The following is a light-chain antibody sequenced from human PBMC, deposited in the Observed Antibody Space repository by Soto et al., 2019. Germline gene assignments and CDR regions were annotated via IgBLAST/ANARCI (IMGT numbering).Light chain of an antibody. J-gene: IGLJ2*01. V-gene: IGLV3-21*02. CDR3: QVWDSSSDHVV. CDR1: NIRSKS. CDR2: DDS. Sequence: SYELTQPPSVSVAPGQTARITCGGNNIRSKSVHWYQQKPGQAPVLVVYDDSDRPSGIPERFSGSNSGNTATLTISRVEAGDEADYYCQVWDSSSDHVVFGGGTKVTVL.